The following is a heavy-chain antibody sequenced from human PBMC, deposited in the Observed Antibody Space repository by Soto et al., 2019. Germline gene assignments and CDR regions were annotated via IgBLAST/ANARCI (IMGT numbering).Heavy chain of an antibody. D-gene: IGHD6-13*01. Sequence: ASVKVSCKASGYTFTSYAMHWVRQAPGQRLEWMGWINAGNGNTKYSQKFQGRVTITRDTSASTAYMELSSLRSEDTAVYYCARSRGSSSRPRDNWFAPWGQGTLVTVSS. CDR3: ARSRGSSSRPRDNWFAP. CDR1: GYTFTSYA. V-gene: IGHV1-3*01. J-gene: IGHJ5*02. CDR2: INAGNGNT.